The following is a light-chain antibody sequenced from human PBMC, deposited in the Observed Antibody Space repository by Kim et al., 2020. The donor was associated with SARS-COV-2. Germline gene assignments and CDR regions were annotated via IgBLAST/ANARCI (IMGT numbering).Light chain of an antibody. V-gene: IGKV1-5*03. J-gene: IGKJ1*01. CDR2: KAS. CDR1: QSINNW. CDR3: QQYSRYSWT. Sequence: DIQMTQSPSTLSASVGDRVTITCRASQSINNWLAWYQQKAGKAPKLLIYKASSLESGVPSRFSGSGSGTEFTLTISSLQPDDFATYYCQQYSRYSWTFGQGTKVDIK.